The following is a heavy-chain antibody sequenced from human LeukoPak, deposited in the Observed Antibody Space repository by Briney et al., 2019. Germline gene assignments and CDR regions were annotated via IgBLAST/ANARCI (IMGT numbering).Heavy chain of an antibody. D-gene: IGHD2-2*01. V-gene: IGHV3-21*04. Sequence: GGSLRLSCAASGFSFSSYNMNWVRQTPGKGLEWVSSITSSSTYTFYADSVKGRFTISRDNARNSLSLQMNSLRAEDTAIYYCAKLQTAVVPAATLGFDSWGQGTLVTVSS. CDR1: GFSFSSYN. J-gene: IGHJ4*02. CDR2: ITSSSTYT. CDR3: AKLQTAVVPAATLGFDS.